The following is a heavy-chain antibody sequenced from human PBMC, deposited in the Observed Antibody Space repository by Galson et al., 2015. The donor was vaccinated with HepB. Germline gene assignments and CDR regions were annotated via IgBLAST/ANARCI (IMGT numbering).Heavy chain of an antibody. D-gene: IGHD2-2*01. V-gene: IGHV1-18*04. Sequence: SVKVSCKASGYTFTSYGISWVRQAPGQGLEWMGWISAYNGNTNYAQKLQGRVTMTTDTSTSTAYMELRSLRSDDTAVYYCARGGLVVVPAAIEEEGDYWGQGTLVTVSS. CDR1: GYTFTSYG. J-gene: IGHJ4*02. CDR3: ARGGLVVVPAAIEEEGDY. CDR2: ISAYNGNT.